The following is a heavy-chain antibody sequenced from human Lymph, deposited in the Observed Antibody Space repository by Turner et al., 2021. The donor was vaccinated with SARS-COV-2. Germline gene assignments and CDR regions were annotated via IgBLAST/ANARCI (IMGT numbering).Heavy chain of an antibody. D-gene: IGHD2-15*01. CDR2: ISYDGSNK. V-gene: IGHV3-30*18. J-gene: IGHJ4*02. CDR3: AKQGGGRYCSGGSCYRGYFDY. CDR1: GFTFSAYG. Sequence: QVQLVESGGGLVQLGRSLRLACAASGFTFSAYGMYWVRQAPGKGLEWVAVISYDGSNKYYADSVKGRFTISRDNSKNTLYMQMNSLRAEDTAVYYCAKQGGGRYCSGGSCYRGYFDYWGQGTLVTVSS.